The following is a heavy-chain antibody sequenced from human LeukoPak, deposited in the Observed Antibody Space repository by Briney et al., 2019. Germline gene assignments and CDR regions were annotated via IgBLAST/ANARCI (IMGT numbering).Heavy chain of an antibody. Sequence: SETLSLTCAVYSAFLTDPYSNWIRQPPGKGLEWLGEINHSGSTNYKSSLKSRVTMSVDTSKYQFSQRLSSVTAADTAVYYCARSRFLNMSPLDYWGEGTLVTVSS. V-gene: IGHV4-34*01. CDR3: ARSRFLNMSPLDY. CDR1: SAFLTDPY. J-gene: IGHJ4*02. CDR2: INHSGST. D-gene: IGHD2/OR15-2a*01.